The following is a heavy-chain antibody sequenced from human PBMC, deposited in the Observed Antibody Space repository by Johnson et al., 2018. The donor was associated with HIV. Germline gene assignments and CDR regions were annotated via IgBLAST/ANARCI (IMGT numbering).Heavy chain of an antibody. CDR3: TSTAYEAFDT. Sequence: QMQLVESGGALVKPGGSLRLSCAASGFTFSDYYMSWIRQAPGKGLEWVSYISSSGSTIYYADSVKGRFTVSRDNAKKTLYLQMNSLRAEDTAIYYCTSTAYEAFDTWGQGTMVTVSS. CDR1: GFTFSDYY. V-gene: IGHV3-11*04. J-gene: IGHJ3*02. CDR2: ISSSGSTI.